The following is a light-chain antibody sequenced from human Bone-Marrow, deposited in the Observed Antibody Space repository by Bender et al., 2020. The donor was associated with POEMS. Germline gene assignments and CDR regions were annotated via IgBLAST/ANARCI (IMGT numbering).Light chain of an antibody. V-gene: IGLV3-21*02. CDR1: NIGSKS. CDR3: QVWDSSTHHWV. J-gene: IGLJ3*02. CDR2: DDG. Sequence: SYVLTQTPLVSVAPGQTARIPCVGNNIGSKSVHWYQQKSGQAPVLVVYDDGDRPSGIPGRFSGSNSGNTATLTISRVEAGDEADFYCQVWDSSTHHWVFGGGTKLTVL.